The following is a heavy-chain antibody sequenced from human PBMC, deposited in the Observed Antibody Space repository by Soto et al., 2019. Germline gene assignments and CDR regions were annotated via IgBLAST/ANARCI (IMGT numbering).Heavy chain of an antibody. CDR1: GYILTELS. CDR3: ATGLRKSEFWSGAPGYYYYYGMDV. D-gene: IGHD3-3*01. CDR2: FDLEDGET. Sequence: ASVKVSCKVSGYILTELSMHWVRQAPGKGLEWMGGFDLEDGETIYAQKFQGRVTMTEDTSTDTAYMELSSLRSEDTAAYYCATGLRKSEFWSGAPGYYYYYGMDVWGQGTTVTVSS. V-gene: IGHV1-24*01. J-gene: IGHJ6*02.